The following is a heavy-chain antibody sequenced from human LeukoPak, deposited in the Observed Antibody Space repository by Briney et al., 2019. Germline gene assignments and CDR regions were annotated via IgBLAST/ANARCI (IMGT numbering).Heavy chain of an antibody. Sequence: AGSLRLTCAASEFYFSTHAMTWVRQPPAKGLEWVSAISISGTKTYYADSVKGRFTISRDNSKNTLYLQMYSLRAEDTAVYYCAKDLYYYGSGSPAGYWGQGTLVTVSS. CDR1: EFYFSTHA. CDR2: ISISGTKT. CDR3: AKDLYYYGSGSPAGY. D-gene: IGHD3-10*01. J-gene: IGHJ4*02. V-gene: IGHV3-23*01.